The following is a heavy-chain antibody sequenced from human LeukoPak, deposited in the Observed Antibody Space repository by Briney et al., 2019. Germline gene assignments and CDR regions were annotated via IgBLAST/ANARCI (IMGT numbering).Heavy chain of an antibody. CDR3: AVVVVPAAIVGDYYGTDV. D-gene: IGHD2-2*02. CDR1: GYTFTSYG. V-gene: IGHV1-18*01. J-gene: IGHJ6*02. CDR2: ISAYNGNT. Sequence: ASVKVSCKASGYTFTSYGISWVRQAPGQGLEWMGWISAYNGNTNYAQKLQGRVTMTTDTSTSTAYMELRSLRSDDTAVYYCAVVVVPAAIVGDYYGTDVWGQGTTVTVSS.